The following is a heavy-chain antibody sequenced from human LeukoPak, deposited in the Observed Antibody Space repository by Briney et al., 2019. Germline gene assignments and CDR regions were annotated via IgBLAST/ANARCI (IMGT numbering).Heavy chain of an antibody. J-gene: IGHJ4*02. V-gene: IGHV3-48*01. D-gene: IGHD3-10*01. CDR2: ISGSSSMI. CDR3: ARVYYGSGSLDY. CDR1: GFTFSSYT. Sequence: AGGSLRLSCEASGFTFSSYTMNWVRQAPGKGLEWVSYISGSSSMIYYADSVKGRFTISRDNAKSSLYLQMNSLRADDTALYYCARVYYGSGSLDYWGKGTLVTVSS.